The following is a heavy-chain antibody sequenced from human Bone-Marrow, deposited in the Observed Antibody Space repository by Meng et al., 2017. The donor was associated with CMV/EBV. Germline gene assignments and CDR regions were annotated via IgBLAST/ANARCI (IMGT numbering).Heavy chain of an antibody. D-gene: IGHD2-2*01. CDR1: GYSISSGYY. CDR2: IYHSGST. V-gene: IGHV4-38-2*02. J-gene: IGHJ6*02. Sequence: GSLRLSCTVSGYSISSGYYWGWIRQPPGKGLEWIGSIYHSGSTYYNPSLKSRVTISVDTSKNQFSLKLSSVTAADTAVYYCARDNVVVVPAAWYYYGMDVWGQGTTVTVSS. CDR3: ARDNVVVVPAAWYYYGMDV.